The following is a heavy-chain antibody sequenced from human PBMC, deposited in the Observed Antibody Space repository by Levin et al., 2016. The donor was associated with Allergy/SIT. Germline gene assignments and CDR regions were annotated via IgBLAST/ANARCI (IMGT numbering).Heavy chain of an antibody. CDR3: ARGHTAMVTRYGMDV. J-gene: IGHJ6*02. V-gene: IGHV4-39*01. D-gene: IGHD5-18*01. Sequence: WIRQPPGKGLEWIGSIYYSGSTYYNPSLKSRVTISVDTSKNQFSLKLSSVTAADTAVYYCARGHTAMVTRYGMDVWGQGTTVTVSS. CDR2: IYYSGST.